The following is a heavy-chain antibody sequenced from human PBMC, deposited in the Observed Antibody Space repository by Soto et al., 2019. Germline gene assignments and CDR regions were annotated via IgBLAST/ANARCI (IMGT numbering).Heavy chain of an antibody. J-gene: IGHJ4*02. Sequence: PSETLSLTCAVYGGSFSGYYWSWIRQPPGKGLEWIGEINHSGSTNYNPSLKSRVTISVDTSKNQLSLKLSSVTAADTAVYYCARVGALGSSSCFDYWGQGTLVAVSS. D-gene: IGHD6-13*01. CDR3: ARVGALGSSSCFDY. V-gene: IGHV4-34*01. CDR2: INHSGST. CDR1: GGSFSGYY.